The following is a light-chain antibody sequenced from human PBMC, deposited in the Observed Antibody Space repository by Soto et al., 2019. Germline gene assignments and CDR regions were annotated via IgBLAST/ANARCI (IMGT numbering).Light chain of an antibody. Sequence: AIQMTQSPSSLSASVGDRVTITCRASQDISDDVGWYQQTPGKAPKLLISRASRLQSGVPSRFSGSGSGAAFTLTITSLRPEDSATYYCLQHNNYPRTFGQGTKVEI. V-gene: IGKV1-6*01. J-gene: IGKJ1*01. CDR3: LQHNNYPRT. CDR1: QDISDD. CDR2: RAS.